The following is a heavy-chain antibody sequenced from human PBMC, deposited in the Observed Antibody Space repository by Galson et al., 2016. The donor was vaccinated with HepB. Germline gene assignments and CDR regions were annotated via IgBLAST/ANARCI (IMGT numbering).Heavy chain of an antibody. Sequence: SLRLSCAGSGFTLSRYWMSRVRQAPGKGLEWVANIKEDGSEKKYVDSVKGRFTISRDNAKNSVHLQMNSLRAEDTAVYYCTRDIAAFGGVMEWGQGTLVTISS. CDR1: GFTLSRYW. D-gene: IGHD3-16*01. CDR3: TRDIAAFGGVME. J-gene: IGHJ4*02. CDR2: IKEDGSEK. V-gene: IGHV3-7*04.